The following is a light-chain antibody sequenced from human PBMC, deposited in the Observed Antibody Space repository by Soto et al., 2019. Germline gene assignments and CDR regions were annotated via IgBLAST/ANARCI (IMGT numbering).Light chain of an antibody. CDR1: NSDVGGYNY. V-gene: IGLV2-14*01. Sequence: QSALTQPASVSGSPGQSIAISCTGTNSDVGGYNYVSWYQHHPGKAPKLMIYEVSNRPSGVSNRFSGSKSGNTASLTISVLQAEDEADYYCSSYTTSTTWVFGGGTKLTV. CDR2: EVS. J-gene: IGLJ3*02. CDR3: SSYTTSTTWV.